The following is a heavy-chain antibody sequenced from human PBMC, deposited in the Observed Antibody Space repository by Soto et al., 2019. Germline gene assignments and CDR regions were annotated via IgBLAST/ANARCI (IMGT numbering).Heavy chain of an antibody. D-gene: IGHD3-3*01. Sequence: SETLSLTCAVSGGSISSSNWWSWVRQPPGKGLEWIWEIYHSGSTNYNPSLKSRVTISVDKSKNQFSLKLSSVTAADTAVYYCARAGISAYYAFWRGYYNRNSMDVWGQGTTVTVSS. CDR1: GGSISSSNW. CDR2: IYHSGST. J-gene: IGHJ6*02. CDR3: ARAGISAYYAFWRGYYNRNSMDV. V-gene: IGHV4-4*02.